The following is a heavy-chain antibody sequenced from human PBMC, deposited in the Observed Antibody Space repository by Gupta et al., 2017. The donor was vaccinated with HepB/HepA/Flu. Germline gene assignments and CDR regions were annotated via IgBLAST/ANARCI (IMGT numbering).Heavy chain of an antibody. D-gene: IGHD1-26*01. J-gene: IGHJ4*02. V-gene: IGHV5-51*01. CDR2: IYPGDSDA. Sequence: EVQLVQSGAEVKKPGESLKISCKGSGFSFTSYWVGWVRQVPGKGLEWMGNIYPGDSDARYSPSFQGHVTFSVDKSIDTAYLQWRSLRASDTAIYYCARSVSGTFDLWGQGALVTVSS. CDR1: GFSFTSYW. CDR3: ARSVSGTFDL.